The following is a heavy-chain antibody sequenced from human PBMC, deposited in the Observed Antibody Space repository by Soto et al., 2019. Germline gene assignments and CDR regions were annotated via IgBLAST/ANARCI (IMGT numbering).Heavy chain of an antibody. D-gene: IGHD3-9*01. CDR3: ARTYYDILTGYHYYYYGMDV. CDR1: GCSISSSSYY. J-gene: IGHJ6*02. CDR2: IYYSGST. Sequence: SETLSLTCTVSGCSISSSSYYWGWIRQPPGKGLEWIGSIYYSGSTYYNPSLKSRVTISVDTSKNQFSLKLSSVTAAVTAVYYCARTYYDILTGYHYYYYGMDVWGQGTTVT. V-gene: IGHV4-39*01.